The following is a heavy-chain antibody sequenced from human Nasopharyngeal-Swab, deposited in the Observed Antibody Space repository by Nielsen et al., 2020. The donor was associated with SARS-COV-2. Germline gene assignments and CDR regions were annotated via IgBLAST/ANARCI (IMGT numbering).Heavy chain of an antibody. V-gene: IGHV3-48*03. D-gene: IGHD1-26*01. Sequence: GGSLRLSCAASGFTFSSYEMHWVRQAPGKGLEWVSYISSSGSTIYYADSVKGRFTISRDNAKNSLYLQMNSLRAEDTAVYYCARDGELLRFDYWGQGTLVTVSS. CDR3: ARDGELLRFDY. CDR1: GFTFSSYE. J-gene: IGHJ4*02. CDR2: ISSSGSTI.